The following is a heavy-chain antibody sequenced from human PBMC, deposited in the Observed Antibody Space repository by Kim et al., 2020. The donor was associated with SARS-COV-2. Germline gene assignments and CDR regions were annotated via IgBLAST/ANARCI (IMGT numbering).Heavy chain of an antibody. D-gene: IGHD3-10*01. CDR2: ISSSSSYI. Sequence: GGSLRLSCAASGFTFSSYSMNWVRQAPGKGLEWVSSISSSSSYIYYADSVKGRFTISRDNAKNSLYLQMNSLRAEDTAVYYCARDKELLWFGELPSSDYWGQGTLVTVSS. CDR3: ARDKELLWFGELPSSDY. CDR1: GFTFSSYS. V-gene: IGHV3-21*01. J-gene: IGHJ4*02.